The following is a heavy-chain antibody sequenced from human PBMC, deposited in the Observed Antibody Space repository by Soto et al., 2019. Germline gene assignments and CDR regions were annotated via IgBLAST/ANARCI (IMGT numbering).Heavy chain of an antibody. CDR1: GFTFSTYT. CDR3: ARDLQSYDFWSGYYVFDY. CDR2: ISYDGNNK. J-gene: IGHJ4*02. V-gene: IGHV3-30-3*01. Sequence: LRLSCAASGFTFSTYTMHWVRQAPGKGLEWVAAISYDGNNKYYADSVKGRFTISRNNSNNTLYLQMSSLRAEDTAVYYCARDLQSYDFWSGYYVFDYWGQGTLVTVSS. D-gene: IGHD3-3*01.